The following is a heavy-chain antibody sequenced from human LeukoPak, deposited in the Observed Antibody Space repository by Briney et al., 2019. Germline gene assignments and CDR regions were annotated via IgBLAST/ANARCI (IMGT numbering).Heavy chain of an antibody. J-gene: IGHJ4*02. CDR2: IYYSGNA. V-gene: IGHV4-30-4*08. Sequence: SETLSLTCTVSGDSISSGDYYWSWIRQPPGKGLEWIGYIYYSGNAYYNPSLQSRVTISVDTSKNQFSLNLSSVTAADTAVFYCARGHDYFDYWGQGTLVTVSS. CDR3: ARGHDYFDY. CDR1: GDSISSGDYY.